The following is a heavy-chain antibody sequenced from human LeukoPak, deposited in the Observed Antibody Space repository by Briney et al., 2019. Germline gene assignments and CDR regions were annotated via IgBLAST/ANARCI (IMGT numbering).Heavy chain of an antibody. D-gene: IGHD3-10*01. V-gene: IGHV4-59*08. Sequence: SETLSLTCTVSGGSISGYYWSWIRQPPGKGLEWLGHIYNSGNHNYNPSLKSRVTLSVDTSKNQFSLKPSSVTAADTAVYYCARAAYGSGSYLFGYWGQGTLVTVSS. CDR3: ARAAYGSGSYLFGY. CDR1: GGSISGYY. CDR2: IYNSGNH. J-gene: IGHJ4*02.